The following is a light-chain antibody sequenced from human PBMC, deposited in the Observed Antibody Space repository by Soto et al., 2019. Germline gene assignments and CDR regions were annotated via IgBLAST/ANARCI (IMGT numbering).Light chain of an antibody. J-gene: IGKJ1*01. CDR1: QSVSSSY. CDR2: STS. V-gene: IGKV3-20*01. Sequence: EIVLTQSPGTLSLSPGERATLSCRASQSVSSSYLAWYQQKPGQAPRFLIYSTSSRATGIPDRFSGSGSGTDFSLTISRLEPEDFAVYYCHQYGSSPTTLGQATKVDIK. CDR3: HQYGSSPTT.